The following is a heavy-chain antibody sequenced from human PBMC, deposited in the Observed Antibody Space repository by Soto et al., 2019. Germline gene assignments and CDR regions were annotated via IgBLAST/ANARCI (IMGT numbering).Heavy chain of an antibody. J-gene: IGHJ4*02. Sequence: QVQLQESGPGLVKPSETLSLTCTVSGGSISSYYWSWIRQPPGKGLEWIGYIYYSGSTNYNPPLKSRVTLSVDTSKTQFSRKLSSVTAADTAVYYCARRYGYSFDYWGQGTLVTVSS. CDR2: IYYSGST. V-gene: IGHV4-59*08. CDR3: ARRYGYSFDY. D-gene: IGHD1-1*01. CDR1: GGSISSYY.